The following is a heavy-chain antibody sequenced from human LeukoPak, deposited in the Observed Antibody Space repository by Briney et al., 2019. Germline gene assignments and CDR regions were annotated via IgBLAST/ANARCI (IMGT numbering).Heavy chain of an antibody. V-gene: IGHV4-39*07. J-gene: IGHJ4*02. CDR1: GGSISSSSYY. CDR3: ARNCGGDCYSDY. CDR2: IYYSGST. Sequence: TSETLSLTCTVSGGSISSSSYYWGWIRQPPGKGLEWIGSIYYSGSTYYNPSLKSRVTISVDTSKNQFSLKLSSVTAADTAVYYCARNCGGDCYSDYWGQGTLVTVSS. D-gene: IGHD2-21*02.